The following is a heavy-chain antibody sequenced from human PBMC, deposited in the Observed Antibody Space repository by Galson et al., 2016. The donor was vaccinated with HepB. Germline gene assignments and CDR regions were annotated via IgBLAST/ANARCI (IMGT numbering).Heavy chain of an antibody. D-gene: IGHD3-16*01. V-gene: IGHV3-7*01. CDR3: ARDGGGFDY. Sequence: SLRLSCAASGFTFSSYWMTWVRQAPGKGLEYVANINKDGSGEYYVGSVKGRFTISRDNAKNSLHPQMNSLRDEDTAVYYCARDGGGFDYWGQGTLVTVSS. CDR1: GFTFSSYW. CDR2: INKDGSGE. J-gene: IGHJ4*02.